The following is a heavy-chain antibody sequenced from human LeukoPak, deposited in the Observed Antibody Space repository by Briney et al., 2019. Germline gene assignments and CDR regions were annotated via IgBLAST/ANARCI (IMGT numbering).Heavy chain of an antibody. V-gene: IGHV3-23*01. CDR1: GFTFCSYA. CDR2: FIGSGGST. D-gene: IGHD3-3*01. CDR3: AKDAYYDFWSGIKNFFDY. J-gene: IGHJ4*02. Sequence: GGALRLSCAVPGFTFCSYALSWVPPAPGKGLEWVSAFIGSGGSTYYADSVKGRFTISRDNSKNTLYLQMNSLRAEDTAVYYCAKDAYYDFWSGIKNFFDYWGQGTLVTVSS.